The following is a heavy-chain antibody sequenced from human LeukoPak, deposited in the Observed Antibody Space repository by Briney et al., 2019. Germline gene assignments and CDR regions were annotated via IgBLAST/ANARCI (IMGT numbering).Heavy chain of an antibody. V-gene: IGHV4-39*01. Sequence: SETLSLTRTVSGGSISSSSYYWGWIRQPPGKGLEWIGTIYYSGSTYYNPSLKSRVTISVDTSKNEFSLKLSSVTAADTAVYYCARSTYHDFWSGHYTGFLVDYWGRGTLVTVSS. CDR1: GGSISSSSYY. D-gene: IGHD3-3*01. J-gene: IGHJ4*02. CDR3: ARSTYHDFWSGHYTGFLVDY. CDR2: IYYSGST.